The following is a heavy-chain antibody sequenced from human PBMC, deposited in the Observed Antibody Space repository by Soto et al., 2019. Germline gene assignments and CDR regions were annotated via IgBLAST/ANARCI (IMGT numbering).Heavy chain of an antibody. D-gene: IGHD3-10*01. CDR1: GFTFSNYW. CDR2: INSDGSST. V-gene: IGHV3-74*01. Sequence: EVQVVESGGGLVQPGGSLRLSCAASGFTFSNYWMQWVRQAPGKGLVWVSRINSDGSSTSYADSVKGRFTISRGNAKNTLYLQMNSLRAEDTAVYYCARAVRSGSYPYYYYGMDVWGQGTTVTVSS. J-gene: IGHJ6*02. CDR3: ARAVRSGSYPYYYYGMDV.